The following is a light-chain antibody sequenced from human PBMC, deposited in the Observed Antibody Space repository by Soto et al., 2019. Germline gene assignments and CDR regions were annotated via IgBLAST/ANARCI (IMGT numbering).Light chain of an antibody. CDR2: GAS. Sequence: EIVMTQSPATLSVSPGERATLSCRASQSVSSNLAWYQQKPGQAPRLLIYGASTRATGIPARFSGSGSGTEFTVTISSLQSEDFAAYYCQQYNNWPPWTFGQGTKVEIK. CDR3: QQYNNWPPWT. V-gene: IGKV3-15*01. J-gene: IGKJ1*01. CDR1: QSVSSN.